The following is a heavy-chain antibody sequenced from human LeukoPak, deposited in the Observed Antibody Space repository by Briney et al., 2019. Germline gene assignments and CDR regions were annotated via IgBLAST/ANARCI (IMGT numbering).Heavy chain of an antibody. CDR3: ARGRRHCSGGSCYSLDY. CDR1: GFTFSSYG. V-gene: IGHV3-33*01. Sequence: GGSLILSCAASGFTFSSYGMHWVRQAPGKGLEWVAVIWYDGSNKYYADSVKGRFTISRDNSKNTLYLQMNSLRAEDTAVYYCARGRRHCSGGSCYSLDYWGQGTLVTVSS. CDR2: IWYDGSNK. J-gene: IGHJ4*02. D-gene: IGHD2-15*01.